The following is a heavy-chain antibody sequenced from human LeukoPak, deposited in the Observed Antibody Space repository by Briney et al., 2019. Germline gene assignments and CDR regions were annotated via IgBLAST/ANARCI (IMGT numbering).Heavy chain of an antibody. CDR3: AKGGYRYGYFAFDI. Sequence: SETLSLTCSVSGGSISSDDYYWTWIRQRPGEGLEWIGYMYYRGSNFYPPSLKRRVAISVDTSKNQFSLKMASMTAADTATYYCAKGGYRYGYFAFDIWGQGTMVIVSS. D-gene: IGHD5-18*01. CDR2: MYYRGSN. J-gene: IGHJ3*02. V-gene: IGHV4-31*03. CDR1: GGSISSDDYY.